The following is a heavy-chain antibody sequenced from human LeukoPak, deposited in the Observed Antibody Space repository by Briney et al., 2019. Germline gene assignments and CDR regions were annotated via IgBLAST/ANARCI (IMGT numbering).Heavy chain of an antibody. Sequence: GASVKVSCKASGYTFTGYYMHWVRQAPGQGLEWMGIINPSGGSTSYAQKFQGRVTMTRNTSTSTVYMELSSLRSEDTAVYYCARDREGNYRGYNWFDPWGQGTLVTVSS. CDR3: ARDREGNYRGYNWFDP. D-gene: IGHD4-11*01. V-gene: IGHV1-46*01. J-gene: IGHJ5*02. CDR1: GYTFTGYY. CDR2: INPSGGST.